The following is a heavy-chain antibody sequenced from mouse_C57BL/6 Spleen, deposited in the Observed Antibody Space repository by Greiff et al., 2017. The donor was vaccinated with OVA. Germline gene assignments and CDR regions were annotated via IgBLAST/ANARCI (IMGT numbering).Heavy chain of an antibody. CDR2: IWTGGGT. J-gene: IGHJ4*01. D-gene: IGHD1-1*01. V-gene: IGHV2-9-1*01. CDR1: GFSLTSYA. Sequence: QVQLQQSGPGLVAPSQSLSITCTVSGFSLTSYAISWVRQPPGKGLEWLGVIWTGGGTNYNSALKSRLSISKDNSKSQVFLKMNSLQTDDTARYYCASPKDYGSRNYAMDYWGQGTSVTVSS. CDR3: ASPKDYGSRNYAMDY.